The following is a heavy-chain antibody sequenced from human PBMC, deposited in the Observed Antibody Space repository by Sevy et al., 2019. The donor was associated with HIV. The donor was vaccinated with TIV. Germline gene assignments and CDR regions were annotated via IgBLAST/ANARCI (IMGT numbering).Heavy chain of an antibody. J-gene: IGHJ3*01. CDR2: IYYIGST. D-gene: IGHD3-9*01. CDR1: GDSISAGGYS. CDR3: ARTNFDWLSGVFDF. Sequence: SETLSLTCTLSGDSISAGGYSWAWIRQAPGKGLECLGYIYYIGSTSYNPALRSRVTISIDSSKNQFSLRLNSVTAADTAVYFCARTNFDWLSGVFDFWGHGTLVTVSS. V-gene: IGHV4-30-2*01.